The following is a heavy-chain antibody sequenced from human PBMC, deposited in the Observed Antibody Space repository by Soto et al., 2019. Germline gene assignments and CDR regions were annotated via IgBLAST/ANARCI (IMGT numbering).Heavy chain of an antibody. D-gene: IGHD3-10*01. CDR3: ANAAGGSGSSYKDWFDS. J-gene: IGHJ5*01. CDR1: GFTFSSYA. CDR2: ISGRGGST. Sequence: GGSLRLSCAASGFTFSSYAMSWVRQAPGKGLEWVSAISGRGGSTYYADSVKGRFTISRDNSKNTLYLQMNSLRPEDTAVYYCANAAGGSGSSYKDWFDSWGQGTLVTVSS. V-gene: IGHV3-23*01.